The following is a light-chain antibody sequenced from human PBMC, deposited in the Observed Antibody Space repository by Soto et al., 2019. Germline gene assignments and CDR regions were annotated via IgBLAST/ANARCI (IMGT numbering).Light chain of an antibody. Sequence: QSSLTQPPSASGSPGQSVTISCTGTSSDVGAYNYVSWYQQHPGKAPKLMIYEVSKRPSGVPDRFSGSKSANTASLTVSGLQAEDEADYYCSSYAGSNNYVFGTGTKVTVL. CDR2: EVS. CDR3: SSYAGSNNYV. V-gene: IGLV2-8*01. J-gene: IGLJ1*01. CDR1: SSDVGAYNY.